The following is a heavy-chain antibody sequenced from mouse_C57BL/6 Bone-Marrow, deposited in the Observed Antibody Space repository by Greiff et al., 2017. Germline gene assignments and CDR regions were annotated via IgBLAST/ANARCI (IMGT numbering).Heavy chain of an antibody. V-gene: IGHV5-4*01. CDR2: ISDGGSYT. CDR3: ARERYYDLYAMDY. J-gene: IGHJ4*01. Sequence: EVKLMESGGGLVKPGGSLKLSCAASGFTFSSYAMSWVRQTPEKRLEWVATISDGGSYTYYPDNVKGRFTISRDNAKNNLYLQMSHLKSEDTAMYYCARERYYDLYAMDYWGQGTSVTVSS. CDR1: GFTFSSYA. D-gene: IGHD2-4*01.